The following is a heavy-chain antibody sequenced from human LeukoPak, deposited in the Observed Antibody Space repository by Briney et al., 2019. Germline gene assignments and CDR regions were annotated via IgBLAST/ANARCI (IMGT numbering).Heavy chain of an antibody. Sequence: GGSLRLSCAASGFTVSSNYMTWVRQAPGKGLEWVSIIYSGGSTSYADSVKGRFTISRDNSKNTLYLQMNSLRAEDTAVYYCAREGGPLSHTTYRDGYSFFDYWGQGTLVTVSS. CDR3: AREGGPLSHTTYRDGYSFFDY. CDR2: IYSGGST. CDR1: GFTVSSNY. V-gene: IGHV3-53*01. J-gene: IGHJ4*02. D-gene: IGHD5-24*01.